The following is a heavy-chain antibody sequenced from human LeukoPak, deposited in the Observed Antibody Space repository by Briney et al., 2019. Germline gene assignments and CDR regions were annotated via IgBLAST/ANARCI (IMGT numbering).Heavy chain of an antibody. CDR3: AKDSAFYYIDV. D-gene: IGHD3-10*01. CDR1: GFTFSSYA. Sequence: GGSLRLSCAASGFTFSSYAMNWVRQAPGEGLEWVSAISGSGGSTYYADSVKGRFTISRDNSKNTLYPQMDSLKGDDTAVYCCAKDSAFYYIDVWGKGTTVIISS. CDR2: ISGSGGST. V-gene: IGHV3-23*01. J-gene: IGHJ6*03.